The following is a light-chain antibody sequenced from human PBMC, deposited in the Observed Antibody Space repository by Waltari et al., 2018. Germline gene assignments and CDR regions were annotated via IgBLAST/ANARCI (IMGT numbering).Light chain of an antibody. J-gene: IGKJ4*01. Sequence: AIRMTQSPSSFPASTGDRVTITCRASQHIAGYLAWYQQKPGKAPKLLIYAASTLQSGVPSRFSCSGSGTDFTLTISCLQSEDFATYYCQQYYSDPLTFGGGTKVEIK. V-gene: IGKV1-8*01. CDR1: QHIAGY. CDR3: QQYYSDPLT. CDR2: AAS.